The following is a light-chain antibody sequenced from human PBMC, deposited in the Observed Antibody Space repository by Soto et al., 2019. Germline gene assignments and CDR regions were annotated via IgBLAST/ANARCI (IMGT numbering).Light chain of an antibody. CDR1: SSDVGGYNF. CDR3: SSYRIRSPPDYV. V-gene: IGLV2-14*03. J-gene: IGLJ1*01. Sequence: QSALTQPASVCGSPGQSITISCIGTSSDVGGYNFVSWYQQHPGEAPKLIIFDVSHRPSGISTRFSGSKSGNTASLTISGLQAEDEADYYCSSYRIRSPPDYVFGTGTKVTVL. CDR2: DVS.